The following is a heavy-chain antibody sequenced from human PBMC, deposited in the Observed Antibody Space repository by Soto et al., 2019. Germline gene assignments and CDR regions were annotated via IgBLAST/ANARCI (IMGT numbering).Heavy chain of an antibody. Sequence: SETLSLTCDVYGGSFSDYIWTWISQTPGKRLQWIGQINHSGSANYNPSLKSRVTISVHTSSSQFSLELSSVTAADTAVYYCARGLISGSHYSGGWYYFDSWGQGAQVTVSS. CDR1: GGSFSDYI. J-gene: IGHJ4*02. CDR2: INHSGSA. CDR3: ARGLISGSHYSGGWYYFDS. D-gene: IGHD1-26*01. V-gene: IGHV4-34*01.